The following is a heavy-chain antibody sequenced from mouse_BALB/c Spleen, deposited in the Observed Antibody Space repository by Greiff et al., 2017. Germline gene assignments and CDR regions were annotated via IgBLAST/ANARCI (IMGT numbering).Heavy chain of an antibody. Sequence: EVKLVESGGGLVQPGGSMKLSCVASGFTFSNYWMNWVRQSPEKGLEWVAEIRLKSNNYATHYAESVKGRFTISRDDSKSSVYLQMNNLRAEDTGIYYCTRQVRQGFDYWGQGTTLTVSS. CDR3: TRQVRQGFDY. D-gene: IGHD2-14*01. CDR1: GFTFSNYW. CDR2: IRLKSNNYAT. V-gene: IGHV6-6*02. J-gene: IGHJ2*01.